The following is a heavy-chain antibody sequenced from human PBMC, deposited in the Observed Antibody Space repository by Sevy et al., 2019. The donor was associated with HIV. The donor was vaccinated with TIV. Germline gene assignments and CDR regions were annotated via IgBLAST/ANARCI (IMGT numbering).Heavy chain of an antibody. J-gene: IGHJ6*02. CDR3: ARDCPHYYYGMDV. V-gene: IGHV4-59*01. CDR2: IFYSRST. CDR1: GASISGYY. Sequence: SESLSLTCTVSGASISGYYWSCIRQPPGKGLEWIGYIFYSRSTHYSPSLKSRVTISVDTSKNQFSLRLSSMTASDTAVYYCARDCPHYYYGMDVWGQGTKVTVSS.